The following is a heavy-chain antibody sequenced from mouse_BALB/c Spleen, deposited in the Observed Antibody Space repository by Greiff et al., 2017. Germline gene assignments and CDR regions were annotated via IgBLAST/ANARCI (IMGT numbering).Heavy chain of an antibody. CDR3: ARALPITGFAY. D-gene: IGHD2-4*01. CDR2: IRNKANGYTT. V-gene: IGHV7-3*02. J-gene: IGHJ3*01. CDR1: GFTFTDYY. Sequence: EVMLVESGGGLVQPGGSLRLSCATSGFTFTDYYMSWVRQPPGKALEWLGFIRNKANGYTTEYSASVKGRFTISRDNSQSILYLQMNTLRAEDSATYYCARALPITGFAYWGQGTLVTVSA.